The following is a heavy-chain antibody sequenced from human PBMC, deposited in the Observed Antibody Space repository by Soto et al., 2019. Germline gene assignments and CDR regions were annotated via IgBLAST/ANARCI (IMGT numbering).Heavy chain of an antibody. D-gene: IGHD3-10*01. Sequence: PGGSLRLSCAASGFTFSGYGMHWVRQAPGKGLEWVAVISYDGSNKYYADSVKGRFTISRDNSKNTLYLQMNSLRAEDTAVYYCAKDLHYYGSGSYLDAFDIWGQGTMVTVS. V-gene: IGHV3-30*18. J-gene: IGHJ3*02. CDR2: ISYDGSNK. CDR1: GFTFSGYG. CDR3: AKDLHYYGSGSYLDAFDI.